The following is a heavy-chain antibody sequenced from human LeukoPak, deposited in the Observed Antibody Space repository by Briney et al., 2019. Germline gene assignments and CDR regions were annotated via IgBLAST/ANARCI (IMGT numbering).Heavy chain of an antibody. CDR2: IIPIFGTA. CDR3: AREYSSGWYTYFDY. J-gene: IGHJ4*02. D-gene: IGHD6-19*01. CDR1: GGTFSSYA. Sequence: SVKVSCTASGGTFSSYAISWVRQAPGQGLEWIGGIIPIFGTANYAQKFQGRVTITADESTSTAYMELSSLRSEDTAVYYCAREYSSGWYTYFDYWGQGTLVTVSS. V-gene: IGHV1-69*01.